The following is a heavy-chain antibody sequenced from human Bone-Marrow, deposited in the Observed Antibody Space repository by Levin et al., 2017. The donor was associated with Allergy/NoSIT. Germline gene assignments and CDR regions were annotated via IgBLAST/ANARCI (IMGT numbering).Heavy chain of an antibody. Sequence: SETLSLTCTVSGGSVSSGSYYWSWIRQPPGTGLEWIGYIYYSGSTNYNPSLKSRVTISVDTSKHQFSLKLSSVTAADPAVYYCAREAGASRGCDWGWEFDYWGQGTLVTVSS. V-gene: IGHV4-61*01. D-gene: IGHD5-12*01. CDR1: GGSVSSGSYY. CDR2: IYYSGST. J-gene: IGHJ4*02. CDR3: AREAGASRGCDWGWEFDY.